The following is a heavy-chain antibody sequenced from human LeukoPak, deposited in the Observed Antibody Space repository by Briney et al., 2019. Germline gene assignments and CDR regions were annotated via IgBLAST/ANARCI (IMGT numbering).Heavy chain of an antibody. J-gene: IGHJ4*02. CDR3: AKIGVIGLWYFDY. D-gene: IGHD2-21*01. Sequence: PGGSLRLSCAASGFTFSSHGMSWVRQTPERGLEWVSSISASGGEKFYADPVRGRFTISRDNSKNTLYLQMYSLRPEDTAIYYCAKIGVIGLWYFDYWGQGTLVTVSS. V-gene: IGHV3-23*01. CDR2: ISASGGEK. CDR1: GFTFSSHG.